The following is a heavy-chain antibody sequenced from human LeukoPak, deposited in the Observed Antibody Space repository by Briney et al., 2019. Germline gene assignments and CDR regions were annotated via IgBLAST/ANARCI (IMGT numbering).Heavy chain of an antibody. CDR3: ARVAVAAIGHYYYYYIDV. Sequence: ASVKVSCKASGYTFTSYNINWVRQATGQGLEWMGWMNPNRGSTGYAQKFQDRVTMTRNTSINTAYLELSSLRSEDTAVYYCARVAVAAIGHYYYYYIDVWGKGTTVTVSS. V-gene: IGHV1-8*01. D-gene: IGHD2-15*01. CDR2: MNPNRGST. J-gene: IGHJ6*03. CDR1: GYTFTSYN.